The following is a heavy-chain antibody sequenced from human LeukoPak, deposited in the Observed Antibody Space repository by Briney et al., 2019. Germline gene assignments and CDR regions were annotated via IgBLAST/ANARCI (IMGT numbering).Heavy chain of an antibody. CDR1: GFTFSSYA. J-gene: IGHJ1*01. V-gene: IGHV3-23*01. CDR2: ISYSGGTT. CDR3: TKDSSGYDYYSQF. Sequence: PGGSLRLSCAASGFTFSSYAMSWVRQAPGKGLEWVSAISYSGGTTYYADSVRGRFTISRDNSKNTLYLQMNSLRAEDTAVYYCTKDSSGYDYYSQFWGQGTLVTVST. D-gene: IGHD3-22*01.